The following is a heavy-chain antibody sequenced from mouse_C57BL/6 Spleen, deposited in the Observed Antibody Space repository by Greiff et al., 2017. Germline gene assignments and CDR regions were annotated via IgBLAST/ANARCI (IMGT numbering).Heavy chain of an antibody. V-gene: IGHV1-54*01. CDR3: ARSVYDYDGPYYFDY. CDR1: GYAFTNYL. CDR2: INPGSGGT. J-gene: IGHJ2*01. Sequence: VQLQQSGAELVRPGTSVKVSCKASGYAFTNYLIEWVKQRPGQGLEWIGVINPGSGGTNYNEKFKGKATLTADKSSSTAYMQLSSLPSEDSAVYFCARSVYDYDGPYYFDYWGQGTTLTVSS. D-gene: IGHD2-4*01.